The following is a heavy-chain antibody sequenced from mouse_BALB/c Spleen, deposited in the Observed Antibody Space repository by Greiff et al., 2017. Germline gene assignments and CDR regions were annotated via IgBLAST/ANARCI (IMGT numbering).Heavy chain of an antibody. Sequence: DVKLVESGGGLVQPGGSLKLSCAASGFTFSSYTMSWVRQTPEKRLEWVAYISNGGGSTYYPDTVKGRFTISRDNAKNTLYLQMSSLKSEDTAMYYCARDAMDYWGQGTSVTVSS. CDR3: ARDAMDY. V-gene: IGHV5-12-2*01. CDR1: GFTFSSYT. CDR2: ISNGGGST. J-gene: IGHJ4*01.